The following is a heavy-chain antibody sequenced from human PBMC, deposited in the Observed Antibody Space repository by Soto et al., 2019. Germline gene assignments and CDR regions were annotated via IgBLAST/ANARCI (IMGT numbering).Heavy chain of an antibody. Sequence: GGSLRLSCAASGFTFDDYAMHWVRQAPEKGLEWVSGISWNSGSIGYADSVKGRFTISRDNTKNSLYLQMNSLRAEDTALYYCAKDEYSSGWSSPFDYWGQGTLVTVSS. J-gene: IGHJ4*02. CDR1: GFTFDDYA. CDR3: AKDEYSSGWSSPFDY. D-gene: IGHD6-19*01. CDR2: ISWNSGSI. V-gene: IGHV3-9*01.